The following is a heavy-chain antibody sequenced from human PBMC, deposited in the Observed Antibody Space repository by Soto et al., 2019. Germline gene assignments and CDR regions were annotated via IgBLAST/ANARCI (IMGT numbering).Heavy chain of an antibody. CDR3: AHRPTQIANYRLFDN. CDR2: VYWNDEK. Sequence: QITLKESGPTLVQPTQTLTLTCTFSGFSLRTTGVGVAWIRQPPGKALEWLALVYWNDEKRYTPSLKSRLTITKDTANNQVVLTMTNVDPVDTATYYCAHRPTQIANYRLFDNWGQGTLVTVSS. J-gene: IGHJ4*02. D-gene: IGHD1-7*01. CDR1: GFSLRTTGVG. V-gene: IGHV2-5*01.